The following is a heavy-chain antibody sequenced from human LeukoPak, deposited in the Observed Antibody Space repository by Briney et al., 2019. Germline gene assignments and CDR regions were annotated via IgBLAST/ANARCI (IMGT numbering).Heavy chain of an antibody. CDR2: ISSGSSTI. Sequence: GGSLRLSCAASGFTFSTYNMNWVRQAPGKGLEWVSYISSGSSTIYYADSVKGRFTISRDNAKNSLYLQMNSLRGEDTAVYYCAKDHYDSSGYPTAPSYWGQGTLVTVSS. CDR3: AKDHYDSSGYPTAPSY. CDR1: GFTFSTYN. D-gene: IGHD3-22*01. J-gene: IGHJ4*02. V-gene: IGHV3-48*01.